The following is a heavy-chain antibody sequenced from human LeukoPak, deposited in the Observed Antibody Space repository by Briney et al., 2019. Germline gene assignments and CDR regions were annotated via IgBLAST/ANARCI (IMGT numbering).Heavy chain of an antibody. CDR3: ARDRRMGWLDY. Sequence: SETLSLTCTVSGGSISSSSYYWAWIRQPPGKGLEWIGSIYYTGSTYYNPSLESRVTISVDTSKNQFSLKLSSVTAADTAVYYCARDRRMGWLDYWGQGTLVTVSS. CDR1: GGSISSSSYY. J-gene: IGHJ4*02. CDR2: IYYTGST. V-gene: IGHV4-39*07. D-gene: IGHD6-19*01.